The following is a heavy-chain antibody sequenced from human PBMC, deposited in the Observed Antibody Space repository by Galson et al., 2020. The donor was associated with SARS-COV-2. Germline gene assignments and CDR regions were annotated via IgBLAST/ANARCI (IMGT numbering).Heavy chain of an antibody. CDR2: IYHSGAT. J-gene: IGHJ4*02. CDR3: ARARISGSGYFFDL. CDR1: TYSMTKNYY. Sequence: ASETLSLTCNVSTYSMTKNYYWGWVRQPPGKGREWIGSIYHSGATLYSPSLKSRVTMSIDTSENQFSLKLSSVTAADTAVYYCARARISGSGYFFDLWGQGSPLTVSS. D-gene: IGHD3-10*01. V-gene: IGHV4-38-2*02.